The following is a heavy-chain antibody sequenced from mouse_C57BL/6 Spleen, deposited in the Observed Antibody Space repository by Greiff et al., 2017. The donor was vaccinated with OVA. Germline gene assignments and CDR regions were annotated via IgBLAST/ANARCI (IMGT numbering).Heavy chain of an antibody. Sequence: VQLQQSGAELVRPGASVKLSCTASGFNIKDDYMHWVKQRPEQGLEWIGWIDPENGDIEYASKFQGKATITADTSSNTAYLQLSSLTSEDTAVYYCSGGAWFAYWGQGTLVTVSA. J-gene: IGHJ3*01. CDR2: IDPENGDI. V-gene: IGHV14-4*01. CDR3: SGGAWFAY. CDR1: GFNIKDDY.